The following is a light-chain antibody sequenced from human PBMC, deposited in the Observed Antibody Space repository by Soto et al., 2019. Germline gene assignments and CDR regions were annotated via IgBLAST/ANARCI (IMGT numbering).Light chain of an antibody. CDR3: QQYNDWPPYT. J-gene: IGKJ2*01. CDR1: QSVAYN. CDR2: GAS. Sequence: EILMTQSPVTPSVSPGESATLSCRASQSVAYNLAWYQQKPGQAPRLLIYGASTRATDIPARFSGSGFGTEFTLTINSLQSEDFAVYYCQQYNDWPPYTFGQGTKLHIK. V-gene: IGKV3-15*01.